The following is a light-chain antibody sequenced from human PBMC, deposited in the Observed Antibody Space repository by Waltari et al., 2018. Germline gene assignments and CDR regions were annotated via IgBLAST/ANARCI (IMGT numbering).Light chain of an antibody. Sequence: EIVLTQSPATLSVSPGERATLSCRASQSVSSNLAWYQQKPGQAPRLLIYGASTRATGFPARFTGSGSGTELTLTISSLQSEDFAVYYCHHYNNWPGTFGQGTKVEIK. J-gene: IGKJ1*01. CDR3: HHYNNWPGT. CDR1: QSVSSN. CDR2: GAS. V-gene: IGKV3-15*01.